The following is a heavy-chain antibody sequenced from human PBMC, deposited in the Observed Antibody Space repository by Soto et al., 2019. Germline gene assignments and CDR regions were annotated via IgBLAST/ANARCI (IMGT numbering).Heavy chain of an antibody. V-gene: IGHV4-61*01. CDR1: GGSVSSGSYY. Sequence: QVQLQESGPGLVKPSETLSLTCTVSGGSVSSGSYYWSWIRQPPGKGLEWIGYIYYSGSTNYNPSRKNRVTISVDTSKTQSSLKLSSVTAADTAVDYCARAQLRIQHRNYYYYYGMDVWGQGTTVTVSS. J-gene: IGHJ6*02. CDR3: ARAQLRIQHRNYYYYYGMDV. D-gene: IGHD5-18*01. CDR2: IYYSGST.